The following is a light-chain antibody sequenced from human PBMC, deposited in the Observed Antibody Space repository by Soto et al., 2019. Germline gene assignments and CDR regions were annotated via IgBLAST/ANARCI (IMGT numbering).Light chain of an antibody. V-gene: IGKV3-15*01. CDR1: QSVGGN. CDR2: GAS. CDR3: QQYNNWLWT. J-gene: IGKJ1*01. Sequence: EIVMTQSPATLSVSPGERATLSCRASQSVGGNLAWYQQKPGQAPRLLIYGASTVANGIPGRFSGSGSGTEFTLTISSLQSEDSAVYYCQQYNNWLWTFGQGTKVEIK.